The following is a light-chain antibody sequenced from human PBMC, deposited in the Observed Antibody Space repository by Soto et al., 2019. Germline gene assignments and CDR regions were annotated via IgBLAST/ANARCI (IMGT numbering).Light chain of an antibody. J-gene: IGKJ2*01. CDR1: QSLLYSSNNKTY. CDR3: PQYYSDFFT. CDR2: WAS. Sequence: DIVMTQSPEFLAVPLGERATINCKSSQSLLYSSNNKTYLAWYQHRPGQSPKMLIFWASARESGVPDRFSGSGSDADFTLSLSRLQAEEAAVYYCPQYYSDFFTFGQGTRLEIK. V-gene: IGKV4-1*01.